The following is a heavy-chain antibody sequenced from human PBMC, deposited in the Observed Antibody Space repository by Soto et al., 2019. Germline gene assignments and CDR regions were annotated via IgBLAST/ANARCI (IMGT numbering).Heavy chain of an antibody. Sequence: GGSLRLSCAASGFTFSTYTLYWVRQAPGKGLEWVAFISYVEGIQYYADSVKGRFTISRDNSKNTLYLQMNSLRAEDTAVYYCARDSARYSSDSYFDYWGQGTLVTVSS. CDR1: GFTFSTYT. J-gene: IGHJ4*02. CDR2: ISYVEGIQ. CDR3: ARDSARYSSDSYFDY. D-gene: IGHD6-25*01. V-gene: IGHV3-30-3*01.